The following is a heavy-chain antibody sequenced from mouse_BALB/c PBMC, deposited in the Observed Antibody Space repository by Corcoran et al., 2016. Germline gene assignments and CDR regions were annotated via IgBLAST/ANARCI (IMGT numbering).Heavy chain of an antibody. D-gene: IGHD1-1*01. CDR3: ARGGITPFAY. CDR1: EYTFTNYG. Sequence: QIQLVQSGPELKKHGETVKISCKATEYTFTNYGMNWVKQAPGKGLKWVGWINNYTGEPTYADDFKGRFAFSLETSASTAYLQINNLKNEDMATYFCARGGITPFAYWGQGTLVTVSS. V-gene: IGHV9-1*02. CDR2: INNYTGEP. J-gene: IGHJ3*01.